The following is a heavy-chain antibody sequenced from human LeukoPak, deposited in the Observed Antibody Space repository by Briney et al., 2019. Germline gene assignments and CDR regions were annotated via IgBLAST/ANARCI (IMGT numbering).Heavy chain of an antibody. D-gene: IGHD2-15*01. CDR3: ARRRSDKGLRYYFDY. Sequence: GESLQISCKGSGYSFTSYWIGWVRQLPGKGLEWMGIIYPGDSDTRYSPSFQGQVTISADKSISTAYLQWSSLKASDTAMYYCARRRSDKGLRYYFDYWGQGTLVTVSS. CDR2: IYPGDSDT. V-gene: IGHV5-51*01. CDR1: GYSFTSYW. J-gene: IGHJ4*02.